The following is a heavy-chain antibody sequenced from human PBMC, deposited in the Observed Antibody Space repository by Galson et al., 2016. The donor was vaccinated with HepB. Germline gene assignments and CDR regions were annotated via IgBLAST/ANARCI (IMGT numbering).Heavy chain of an antibody. CDR3: ARAQSFMVRNFFYFGMDV. CDR2: ISANNGNT. CDR1: GYTFTTYG. V-gene: IGHV1-18*01. Sequence: SVKVSCKASGYTFTTYGISWVRQAPGQGLEWLGWISANNGNTNFAQKVQGRVTMTTDTSTSTAYMELRSLRSDDPAVYYCARAQSFMVRNFFYFGMDVWGQGNPGHRLL. J-gene: IGHJ6*02. D-gene: IGHD3-10*01.